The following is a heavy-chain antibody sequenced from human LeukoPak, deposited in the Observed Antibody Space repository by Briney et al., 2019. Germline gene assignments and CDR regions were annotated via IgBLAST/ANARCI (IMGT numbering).Heavy chain of an antibody. CDR2: IYYSGST. D-gene: IGHD6-13*01. V-gene: IGHV4-39*01. CDR3: ARRESSSWYPLDAFDI. Sequence: SETLSLTCTVSGGSISSSSYYWGWIRQPPGKGLEWIGSIYYSGSTYYNPSLKSRVTISVDTSKNQFSLKLSSVTAADTAVYYCARRESSSWYPLDAFDIWGQGTMVTVSS. J-gene: IGHJ3*02. CDR1: GGSISSSSYY.